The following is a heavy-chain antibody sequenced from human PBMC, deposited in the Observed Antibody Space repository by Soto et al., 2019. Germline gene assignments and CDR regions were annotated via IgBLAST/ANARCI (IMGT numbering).Heavy chain of an antibody. CDR2: IYSGGST. CDR1: GFTFSNFW. CDR3: ARDPPATRHGMDV. Sequence: GGSLRLSCAASGFTFSNFWVHWVRQAPGKGLVWVSVIYSGGSTYYADSVRGRFTISRDNSKNTLYLQMKSLRAEDTAVYYCARDPPATRHGMDVWGQGTTVTVSS. J-gene: IGHJ6*02. V-gene: IGHV3-53*01.